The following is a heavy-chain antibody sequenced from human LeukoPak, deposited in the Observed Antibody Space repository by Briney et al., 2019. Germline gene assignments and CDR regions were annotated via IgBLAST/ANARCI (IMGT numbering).Heavy chain of an antibody. Sequence: SETLSLTCTVSGGSISSSSYYWGWTRQPPGKGLEWIGSIYYSGSTYYNPSLKSRVTISVDTSKNQFSLKLSSVTAADTAVYYCARTRYSSSWYPPLDYWGQGTLVTVSS. CDR3: ARTRYSSSWYPPLDY. D-gene: IGHD6-13*01. CDR1: GGSISSSSYY. V-gene: IGHV4-39*07. J-gene: IGHJ4*02. CDR2: IYYSGST.